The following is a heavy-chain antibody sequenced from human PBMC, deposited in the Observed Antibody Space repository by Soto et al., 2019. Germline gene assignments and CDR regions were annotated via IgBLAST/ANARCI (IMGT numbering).Heavy chain of an antibody. D-gene: IGHD1-7*01. V-gene: IGHV4-4*02. J-gene: IGHJ4*02. CDR2: IYRTGST. Sequence: SETLSLTCAVSGGSFTSNNWWTWVRQPPGQGLEWIGEIYRTGSTSYNPSLKSRVTISLDKSENQFSLKVTSLTAADTAVYYCASRDPGTSVDYWGQGTLVTVSS. CDR3: ASRDPGTSVDY. CDR1: GGSFTSNNW.